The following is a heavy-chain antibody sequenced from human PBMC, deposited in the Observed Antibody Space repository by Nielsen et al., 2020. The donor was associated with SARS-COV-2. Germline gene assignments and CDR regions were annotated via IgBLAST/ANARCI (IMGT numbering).Heavy chain of an antibody. CDR2: ISSRGST. D-gene: IGHD2-21*02. Sequence: SETLSLTCTVSGGPISSYNWNWIRQPPGKGLEWIGYISSRGSTIYNPSLKSRVTISVDTSKSQFSLRLTSVTDADTAIYYCASWNCGGDCYLDYWGQGTLVTVSS. J-gene: IGHJ4*02. CDR1: GGPISSYN. CDR3: ASWNCGGDCYLDY. V-gene: IGHV4-4*09.